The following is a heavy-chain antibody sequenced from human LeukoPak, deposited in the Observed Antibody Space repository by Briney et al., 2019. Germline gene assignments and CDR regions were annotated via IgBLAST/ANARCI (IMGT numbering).Heavy chain of an antibody. Sequence: NSGGSLRLSCAASGFTFSSYWMSWVRQAPGKGLEWASSISSSSSYIYYADSVKGRFTISRDNAKNSLYLQMNSLRAGDTAVYYCARGSQPRWLQPPGYWGQGTLVTVSS. V-gene: IGHV3-21*01. D-gene: IGHD5-24*01. J-gene: IGHJ4*02. CDR3: ARGSQPRWLQPPGY. CDR2: ISSSSSYI. CDR1: GFTFSSYW.